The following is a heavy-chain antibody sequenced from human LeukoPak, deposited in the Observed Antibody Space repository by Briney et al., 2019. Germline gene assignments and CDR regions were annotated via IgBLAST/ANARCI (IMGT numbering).Heavy chain of an antibody. V-gene: IGHV3-23*01. CDR1: GFTFSNAW. CDR3: AKVLLWFGEYDN. D-gene: IGHD3-10*01. Sequence: GGSLRLSCAASGFTFSNAWISWVRQAPGKGLEWVSAISGSGDSTYYADSVKGRFTISRDNSKNTLYLQMNSLRAEDTAVYYYAKVLLWFGEYDNWGQGTLVTVSS. CDR2: ISGSGDST. J-gene: IGHJ4*02.